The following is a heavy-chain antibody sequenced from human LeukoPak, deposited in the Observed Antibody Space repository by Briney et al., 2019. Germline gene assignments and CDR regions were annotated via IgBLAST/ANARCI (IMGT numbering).Heavy chain of an antibody. Sequence: NPSETLSLTCTVSGYSISSGYYWGWIRQPPGKGLEWIGSIYYSGSTYYNPSLKSRVTTSVDTSKKQFSLKLSSVTAADTAVYYCARAWPGMEKMDDWGQGTLVTVSS. V-gene: IGHV4-38-2*02. CDR2: IYYSGST. CDR1: GYSISSGYY. CDR3: ARAWPGMEKMDD. D-gene: IGHD1-1*01. J-gene: IGHJ4*02.